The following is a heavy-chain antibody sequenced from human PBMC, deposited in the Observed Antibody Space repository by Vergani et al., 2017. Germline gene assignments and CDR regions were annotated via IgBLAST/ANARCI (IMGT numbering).Heavy chain of an antibody. CDR3: ARDPFVYDFWSGYYVDAFDI. J-gene: IGHJ3*02. V-gene: IGHV4-4*07. Sequence: QVQLQESGPGLVKPSETLSLTCTVSGGSISSYYWSWIRQPAGKGLEWIGRIYTSGSTNYNPSLKSRVTMSVDTSKNQFSLKLSSVTAADTAVYYCARDPFVYDFWSGYYVDAFDIWGQGTMVTVSS. D-gene: IGHD3/OR15-3a*01. CDR2: IYTSGST. CDR1: GGSISSYY.